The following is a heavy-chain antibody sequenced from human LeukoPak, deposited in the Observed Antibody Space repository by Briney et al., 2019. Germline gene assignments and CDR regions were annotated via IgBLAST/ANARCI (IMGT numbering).Heavy chain of an antibody. CDR1: GFTFRNYG. Sequence: GGTLRLSCAASGFTFRNYGMRWVRQAPGKGLEWVSAINDGGGSTYYADSVKGRFTISRDNPKNTLYLQMNSLRVEDTAVYYCARKAVAGNWFDPWGQGTLVTVSS. J-gene: IGHJ5*02. V-gene: IGHV3-23*01. CDR3: ARKAVAGNWFDP. CDR2: INDGGGST. D-gene: IGHD6-19*01.